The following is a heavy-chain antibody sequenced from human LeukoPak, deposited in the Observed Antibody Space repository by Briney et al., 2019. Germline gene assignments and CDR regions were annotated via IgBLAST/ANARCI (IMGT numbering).Heavy chain of an antibody. Sequence: SVKVSCKASGGTFSSYAISWVRQAPGQGLEWMGGIIPIFGTANYAQKFQGRVTITADESTSTAYMELSSLRSEDTAVYYCARGVGLRGYSYSMAGPWGQGTLVTVSS. V-gene: IGHV1-69*13. D-gene: IGHD5-18*01. J-gene: IGHJ4*02. CDR2: IIPIFGTA. CDR1: GGTFSSYA. CDR3: ARGVGLRGYSYSMAGP.